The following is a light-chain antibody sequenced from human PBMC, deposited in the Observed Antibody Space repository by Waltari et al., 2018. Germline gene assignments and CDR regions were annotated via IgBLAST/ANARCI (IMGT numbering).Light chain of an antibody. CDR1: NIGSTT. Sequence: SYVLTQPPSVSVAPGQTARISCDCHNIGSTTWHLYQQEPGQAPVMVVYDDGDRPSGIPERFSGSNSGNTATLTISRVDAGDEADYYCQVWDSGSDHYVFGTVTKVTVL. J-gene: IGLJ1*01. V-gene: IGLV3-21*02. CDR3: QVWDSGSDHYV. CDR2: DDG.